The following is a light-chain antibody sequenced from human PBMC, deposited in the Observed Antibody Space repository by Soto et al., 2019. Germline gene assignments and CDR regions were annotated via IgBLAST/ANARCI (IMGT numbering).Light chain of an antibody. V-gene: IGLV2-14*03. Sequence: QSALTQPASVSGSPGQSLTISCTGTSSDVGGYNYVSWYQQHPGKAPKLRIYDVSNRPSGISNPFSGSKSGNTSSLTISGLQAEDEADYYCSSYTTSSAPHVVFGGGTKLTVL. CDR1: SSDVGGYNY. CDR3: SSYTTSSAPHVV. J-gene: IGLJ2*01. CDR2: DVS.